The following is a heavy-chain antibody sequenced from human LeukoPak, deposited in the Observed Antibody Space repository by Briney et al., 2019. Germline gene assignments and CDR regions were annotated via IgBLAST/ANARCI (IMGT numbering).Heavy chain of an antibody. V-gene: IGHV1-2*02. J-gene: IGHJ3*02. CDR3: AGHDSSGYDAFDI. Sequence: ASVYVSCKASLDTFTGYYMHCGREAPGQRLEGRGWINPNSGGKNYAQKFQGRVNMTRDTSISTAYMELSRLRSDDTAVYYCAGHDSSGYDAFDIWGQGTMVTVSS. CDR2: INPNSGGK. CDR1: LDTFTGYY. D-gene: IGHD3-22*01.